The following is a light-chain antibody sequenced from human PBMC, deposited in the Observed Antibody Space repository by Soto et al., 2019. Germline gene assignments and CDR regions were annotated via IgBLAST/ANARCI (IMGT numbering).Light chain of an antibody. J-gene: IGKJ1*01. Sequence: EIVLTQSPATLSLSPGERATLSCRASQSVSSYLAWYQQKPGQAPRLLIYDASNSAAGIPARFSVSGSWTDFTLTISSLEPEDFAVYYCQQRSNWLWTFGQGTKVEIK. V-gene: IGKV3-11*01. CDR1: QSVSSY. CDR3: QQRSNWLWT. CDR2: DAS.